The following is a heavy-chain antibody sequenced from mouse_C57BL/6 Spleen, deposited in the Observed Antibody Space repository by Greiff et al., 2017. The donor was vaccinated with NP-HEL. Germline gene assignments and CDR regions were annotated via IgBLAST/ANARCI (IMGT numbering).Heavy chain of an antibody. V-gene: IGHV1-52*01. CDR2: IDPSDSET. CDR3: ARWGSGYWFAY. J-gene: IGHJ3*01. Sequence: QVQLQQPGAELVRPGSSVKLSCKASGYTFTSYWMHWVKQRPIQGLEWIGNIDPSDSETHYNQKFKDKATLTVDKSSSTAYMQLSSLTSEDSAVYYCARWGSGYWFAYWGQGTLVTVSA. CDR1: GYTFTSYW. D-gene: IGHD3-2*02.